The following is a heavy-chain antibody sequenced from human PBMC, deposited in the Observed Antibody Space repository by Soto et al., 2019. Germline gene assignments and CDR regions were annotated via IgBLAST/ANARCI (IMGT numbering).Heavy chain of an antibody. CDR1: GYTFTSYD. CDR2: MNPNSGNT. V-gene: IGHV1-8*01. Sequence: QVQLVQSGAEVKKPGASVKVSCKASGYTFTSYDINSVRQATGQGLEWMGWMNPNSGNTGYAHKFQGRVTMTRNTYISPAHVELSSVRAEDTAVYYCARAATYDYIWGSYRCHPPPDYWGQGTLVTVSS. D-gene: IGHD3-16*02. J-gene: IGHJ4*02. CDR3: ARAATYDYIWGSYRCHPPPDY.